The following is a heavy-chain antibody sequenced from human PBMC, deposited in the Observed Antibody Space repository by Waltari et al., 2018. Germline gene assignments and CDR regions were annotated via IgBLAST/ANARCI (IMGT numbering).Heavy chain of an antibody. Sequence: QVQLQESGPGLAKPSQTLSLVCTVSGGSITSTGYYWSWIRQPPGKGLEWIGYIYYGGDTYYNPSLKSRVTISVDTSKNQFSLELTSVTAADTAIYYCASHLWYRDLSRVAFDFWGQGTLVAVSS. CDR1: GGSITSTGYY. CDR3: ASHLWYRDLSRVAFDF. D-gene: IGHD3-10*01. J-gene: IGHJ4*02. V-gene: IGHV4-31*03. CDR2: IYYGGDT.